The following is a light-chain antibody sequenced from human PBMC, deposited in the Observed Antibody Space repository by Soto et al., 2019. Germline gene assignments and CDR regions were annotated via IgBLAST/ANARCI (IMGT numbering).Light chain of an antibody. V-gene: IGKV3-11*01. CDR1: QSVSSY. Sequence: EIVLTRSPATLSLSPGERATLSCRASQSVSSYLAWYQQKPGQAPRLLIYDASNRATGIPARFSGSGSGTDFTLTISSLEPEDFAVYYCQQRSNWRAITFGQGTRLEIK. CDR2: DAS. CDR3: QQRSNWRAIT. J-gene: IGKJ5*01.